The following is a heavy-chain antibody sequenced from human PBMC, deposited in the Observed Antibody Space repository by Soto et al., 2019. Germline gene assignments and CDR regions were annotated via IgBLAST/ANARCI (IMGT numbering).Heavy chain of an antibody. D-gene: IGHD2-15*01. CDR2: ISGSGGST. CDR1: GFTFSSYA. V-gene: IGHV3-23*01. Sequence: PGGSLRLSCAASGFTFSSYAMSWVRQAPGKGLEWVSSISGSGGSTYYADSVKGRFTISRDNSKNTLYLQMNSLRAEDTAVYYCAKGVVAAKVRGMDVWGQGTTVTVSS. J-gene: IGHJ6*02. CDR3: AKGVVAAKVRGMDV.